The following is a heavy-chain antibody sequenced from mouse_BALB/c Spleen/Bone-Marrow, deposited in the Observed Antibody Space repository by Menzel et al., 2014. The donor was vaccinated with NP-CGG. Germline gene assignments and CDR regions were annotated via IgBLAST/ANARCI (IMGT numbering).Heavy chain of an antibody. CDR1: GFTFSDAW. D-gene: IGHD1-2*01. CDR2: IRSKANNHAT. CDR3: SSLNSLLRLGWYFDV. J-gene: IGHJ1*01. V-gene: IGHV6-6*01. Sequence: EVKLVESGGGLVQPGGSMKLSCAASGFTFSDAWMDWVRQSPEKGLEWVAEIRSKANNHATYYAETVKGRFAISRDDSKSSVYLQMNSLRAEDTGIYYCSSLNSLLRLGWYFDVWGAGTTVTVSS.